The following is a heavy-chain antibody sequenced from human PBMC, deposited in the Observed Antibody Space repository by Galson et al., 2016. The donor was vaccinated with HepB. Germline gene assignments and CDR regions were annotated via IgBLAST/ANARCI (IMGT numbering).Heavy chain of an antibody. CDR3: ARGHYDSSGYFVIDY. J-gene: IGHJ4*02. D-gene: IGHD3-22*01. Sequence: SVKVSCKASGYTFTNYYVHWLRQAPGQGLGWMGWIHPNTGGTKYAQKFQGRVTMIRDTSISTAYMELRRLRSDDTAGYYCARGHYDSSGYFVIDYWCQGTPVTVSS. CDR2: IHPNTGGT. CDR1: GYTFTNYY. V-gene: IGHV1-2*02.